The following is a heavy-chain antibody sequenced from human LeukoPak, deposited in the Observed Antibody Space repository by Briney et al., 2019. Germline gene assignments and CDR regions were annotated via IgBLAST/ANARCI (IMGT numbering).Heavy chain of an antibody. D-gene: IGHD6-19*01. V-gene: IGHV3-23*01. CDR2: VTSRSAT. CDR1: GFIFSSHG. CDR3: TTTRPYGTTWAGAFED. J-gene: IGHJ4*02. Sequence: EGSLRLSCVASGFIFSSHGMSWVRQAPGKGLEWVSTVTSRSATHYTDSVKGRFITSRDSSKNTLFLQMNSLRAEDTALYYCTTTRPYGTTWAGAFEDWGQGTPVTVSS.